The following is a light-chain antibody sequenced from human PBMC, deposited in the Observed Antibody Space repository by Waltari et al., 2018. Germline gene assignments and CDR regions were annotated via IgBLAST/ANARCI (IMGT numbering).Light chain of an antibody. V-gene: IGKV3-20*01. CDR1: QILTKRY. J-gene: IGKJ2*01. Sequence: EVVLTQSPDPLSLSPGESATLSCRASQILTKRYLAWYQQKPGRAPRRVIYGASSRGAGIPDRFSGSGSATDFTLTISRLEPEDFAVYYGQQYGSSVLYTFGQGTKLEIK. CDR3: QQYGSSVLYT. CDR2: GAS.